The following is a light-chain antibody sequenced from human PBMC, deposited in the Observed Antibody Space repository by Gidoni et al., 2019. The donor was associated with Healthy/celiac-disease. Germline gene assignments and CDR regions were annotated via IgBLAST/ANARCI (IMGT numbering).Light chain of an antibody. Sequence: VSLGQQVRIRGQGDSLRSYYASWYQQKPGQAPVLVIYGKNNRPSGIPDRFSGSSSGNTASLTITGAQAEDEADYYCNSRDSSGNHLVFGGGTKLTVL. CDR1: SLRSYY. V-gene: IGLV3-19*01. CDR3: NSRDSSGNHLV. CDR2: GKN. J-gene: IGLJ2*01.